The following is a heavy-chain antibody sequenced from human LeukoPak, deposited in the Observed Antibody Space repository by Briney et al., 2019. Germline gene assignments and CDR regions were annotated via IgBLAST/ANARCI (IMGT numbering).Heavy chain of an antibody. Sequence: ASVKVSCKASGYTFTSYYMHWVRQAPGQGLEWMGIINPSGGSTSYAQKFQGRVTMTRDTSTSTVYMELSSLRSEDTAVYYCARDECGGDCFAFFDYWGQGTLVTVSS. J-gene: IGHJ4*02. CDR3: ARDECGGDCFAFFDY. CDR2: INPSGGST. D-gene: IGHD2-21*01. CDR1: GYTFTSYY. V-gene: IGHV1-46*01.